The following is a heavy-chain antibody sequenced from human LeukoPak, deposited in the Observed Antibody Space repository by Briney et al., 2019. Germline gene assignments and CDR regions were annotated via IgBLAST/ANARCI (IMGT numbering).Heavy chain of an antibody. J-gene: IGHJ4*02. CDR1: GFTFSSYW. CDR3: ARRGAVAGTFDY. V-gene: IGHV3-74*01. D-gene: IGHD6-19*01. CDR2: INSDGSST. Sequence: GGSLRLSCAASGFTFSSYWMHWVRQAPGKVLVWVSRINSDGSSTSYADSVKGRFTISRDNAKNTLYLQMNSLRAEDTAVYYCARRGAVAGTFDYWGQGTLVTVSS.